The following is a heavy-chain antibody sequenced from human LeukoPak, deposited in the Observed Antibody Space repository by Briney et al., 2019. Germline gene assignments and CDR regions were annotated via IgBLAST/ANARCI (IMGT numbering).Heavy chain of an antibody. J-gene: IGHJ3*02. D-gene: IGHD1-14*01. CDR2: ISSSSSYI. CDR3: ARVRMEKNRHDAFDI. V-gene: IGHV3-21*01. CDR1: GFTFSSYS. Sequence: GGSLRLSCAASGFTFSSYSMNWVRQAPGKGLEWVSSISSSSSYIYYADSVKGRFTISRDDAKNALYLEMNSLRSEDTAVYYCARVRMEKNRHDAFDIWGQGTMVTVSS.